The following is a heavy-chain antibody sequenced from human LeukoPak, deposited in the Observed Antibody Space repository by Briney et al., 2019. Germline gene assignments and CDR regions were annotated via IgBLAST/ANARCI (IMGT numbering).Heavy chain of an antibody. Sequence: GGSLRLSCAASGFIFNKYAMSWVRQAPGKGLEWVSGLSGSGGSTDYADSVKGRFTVSRDNSKNTLFLQMNSLRAEDTAIYYCAKERDYGPADYWGQGTLVTVSS. CDR1: GFIFNKYA. CDR2: LSGSGGST. CDR3: AKERDYGPADY. J-gene: IGHJ4*02. D-gene: IGHD4/OR15-4a*01. V-gene: IGHV3-23*01.